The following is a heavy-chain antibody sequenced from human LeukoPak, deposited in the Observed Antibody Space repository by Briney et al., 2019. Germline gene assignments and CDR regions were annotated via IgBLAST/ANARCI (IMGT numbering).Heavy chain of an antibody. J-gene: IGHJ4*02. CDR1: GFTFSNYW. Sequence: GGSLRLSCAASGFTFSNYWMSWVRQAPGKGLEWVAVIKQDGDEKYYVDSVKGRFTISRDNAKSSLYLQMNSLRAEDTAVYYCAKDWGGYWGQGTLVTVSS. CDR2: IKQDGDEK. D-gene: IGHD3-16*01. V-gene: IGHV3-7*03. CDR3: AKDWGGY.